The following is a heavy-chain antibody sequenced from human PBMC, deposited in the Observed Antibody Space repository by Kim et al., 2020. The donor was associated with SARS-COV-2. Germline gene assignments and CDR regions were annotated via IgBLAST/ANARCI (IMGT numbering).Heavy chain of an antibody. D-gene: IGHD1-26*01. V-gene: IGHV3-74*01. Sequence: SDGSSTSYADSVKGRFTTSRDNDKNTLYLQMNSLRAEDTAVYYCARAVGYWGQGTLVTVSS. J-gene: IGHJ4*02. CDR2: SDGSST. CDR3: ARAVGY.